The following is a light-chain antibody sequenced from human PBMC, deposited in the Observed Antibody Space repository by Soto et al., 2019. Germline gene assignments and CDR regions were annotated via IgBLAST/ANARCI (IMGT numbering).Light chain of an antibody. CDR3: QQYGTSPPWT. Sequence: EIVLTQSPGTLSLSPGERATLSCRASQRFSSSYLAGYQQKVGQAPRLLIYAASSRATGVPDRFSGSGSGTDFTLSISSLEPDDVAVYSCQQYGTSPPWTCGQGTKV. CDR2: AAS. CDR1: QRFSSSY. V-gene: IGKV3-20*01. J-gene: IGKJ1*01.